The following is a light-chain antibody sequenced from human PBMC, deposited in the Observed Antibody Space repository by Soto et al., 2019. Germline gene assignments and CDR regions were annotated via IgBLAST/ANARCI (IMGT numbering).Light chain of an antibody. Sequence: EIVLTQSPGTLSLSPGERATLSCRASQSVSSYLAWYQQKPGQAPRLLIYDASNRATGIPTRFSGSGSGTDFTLTISSLEPEEFAVYYCQYRSNWLFTFGTGTKVDIK. CDR2: DAS. J-gene: IGKJ3*01. CDR1: QSVSSY. CDR3: QYRSNWLFT. V-gene: IGKV3-11*01.